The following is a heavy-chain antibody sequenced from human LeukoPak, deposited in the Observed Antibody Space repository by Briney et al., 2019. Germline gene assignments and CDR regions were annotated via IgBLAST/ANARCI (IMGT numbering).Heavy chain of an antibody. V-gene: IGHV1-46*01. J-gene: IGHJ5*02. CDR3: ARGATMVRGVIISPWFDP. D-gene: IGHD3-10*01. CDR1: GYTFTSYY. Sequence: ASVKVSCKASGYTFTSYYMHWVRQAPGQGLEWMGIINPSGGSTSYAQKFQGRVTMTRDTSTSTVYMELSSLRSEDTAVYYCARGATMVRGVIISPWFDPWGQGTLVTVSS. CDR2: INPSGGST.